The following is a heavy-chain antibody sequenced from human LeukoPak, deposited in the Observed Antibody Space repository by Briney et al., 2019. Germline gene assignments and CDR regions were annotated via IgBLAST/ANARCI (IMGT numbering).Heavy chain of an antibody. D-gene: IGHD4-11*01. V-gene: IGHV4-34*01. CDR1: GGSFSGYY. CDR3: ARERETTSYYYYYYMDV. Sequence: PSETLSLTCAVYGGSFSGYYWSWIRQPPGKGLEWIGEINHSGSTNYNPSLKSRVTISVDTSKNQFSLKLSSVTAADTAVYYCARERETTSYYYYYYMDVWGKGTTVTVSS. CDR2: INHSGST. J-gene: IGHJ6*03.